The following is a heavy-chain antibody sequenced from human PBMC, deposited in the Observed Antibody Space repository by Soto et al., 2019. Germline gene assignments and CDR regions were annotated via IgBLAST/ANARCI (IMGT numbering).Heavy chain of an antibody. CDR1: GFDFGSFG. CDR2: IVVASGRT. CDR3: SAGHTHTAIGWPV. V-gene: IGHV1-58*02. J-gene: IGHJ6*02. Sequence: GASVKVSCKASGFDFGSFGIQFLRQTRGRGLEWIGWIVVASGRTNYARQFQGRVAFSRDMSSTTAYMDLYDLKSDDTAVYFCSAGHTHTAIGWPVWGQGTTVTVS.